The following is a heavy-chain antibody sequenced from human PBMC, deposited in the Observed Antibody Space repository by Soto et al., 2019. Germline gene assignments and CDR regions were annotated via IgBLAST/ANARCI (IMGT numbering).Heavy chain of an antibody. CDR1: GGTFSNYT. V-gene: IGHV1-69*08. Sequence: QVQLVQSGAEVKKPGSSVKVSCKAAGGTFSNYTISWVRQAPGQGLEWMGRIIPILGIANYAQKFQGRVTITADKSTSTAYMELSSLRSEDTAVYYCAREERHASSGYWGQVTLVTVSS. J-gene: IGHJ4*02. CDR3: AREERHASSGY. D-gene: IGHD2-8*01. CDR2: IIPILGIA.